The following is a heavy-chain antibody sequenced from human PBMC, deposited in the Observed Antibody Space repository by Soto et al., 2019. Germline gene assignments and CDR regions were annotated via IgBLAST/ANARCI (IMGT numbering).Heavy chain of an antibody. Sequence: SETLSLTCTVSGGSISTYYWNWILQPPGEGLEWIGHIFYGGGTNYNPSLKSRVTISVDTSKNQFSLKLSSVTAADTAVYYCATQIGSIRDDAFGIWGQGTMVTVSS. D-gene: IGHD2-15*01. CDR3: ATQIGSIRDDAFGI. V-gene: IGHV4-59*08. CDR1: GGSISTYY. J-gene: IGHJ3*02. CDR2: IFYGGGT.